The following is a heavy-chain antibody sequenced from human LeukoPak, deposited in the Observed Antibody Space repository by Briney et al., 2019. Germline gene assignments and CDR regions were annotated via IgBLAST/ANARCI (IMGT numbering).Heavy chain of an antibody. V-gene: IGHV3-30*03. D-gene: IGHD3-9*01. J-gene: IGHJ4*02. CDR3: ARSYFSVTGYYFDF. Sequence: GGSLRLSCAASGFTFSSYGMHWVRQAPGKGLEWVAVIAYDGGNEEYADSVKGRFTISRDNSKNTLSLQMTSLRVEDTAVYYCARSYFSVTGYYFDFWGQGTLVTVSS. CDR2: IAYDGGNE. CDR1: GFTFSSYG.